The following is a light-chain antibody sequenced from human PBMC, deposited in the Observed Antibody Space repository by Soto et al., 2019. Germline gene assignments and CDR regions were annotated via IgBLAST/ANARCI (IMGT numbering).Light chain of an antibody. J-gene: IGKJ4*01. CDR3: QQYNHWPPLT. CDR1: QSVGRN. CDR2: GAS. Sequence: EIVMTQSPATLSLSPGERATLSCRASQSVGRNLAWYQQKPGQAPRLLIYGASTRATGIPARFSGSGSGTELTLTIRSLQSEDFASYSWQQYNHWPPLTFGGGTKVEIK. V-gene: IGKV3-15*01.